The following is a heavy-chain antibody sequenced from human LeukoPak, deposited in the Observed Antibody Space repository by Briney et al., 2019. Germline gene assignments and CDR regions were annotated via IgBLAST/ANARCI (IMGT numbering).Heavy chain of an antibody. V-gene: IGHV4-39*01. CDR2: IYYSGTT. CDR3: ARRLRGRGNWFDP. Sequence: PSETLSLTCTVSGGSISSSSYYWGWIRQPPGKGLEWIGSIYYSGTTYYNPSLKSPVTISVDTSKNQFSLKLSSVTAADTAVYYCARRLRGRGNWFDPWGQGTLVTVSS. J-gene: IGHJ5*02. CDR1: GGSISSSSYY.